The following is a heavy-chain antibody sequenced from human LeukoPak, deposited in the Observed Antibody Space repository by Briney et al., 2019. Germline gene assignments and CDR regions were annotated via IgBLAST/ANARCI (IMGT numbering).Heavy chain of an antibody. CDR3: ARGCYDFCSGYLRRFHNWFDP. D-gene: IGHD3-3*01. CDR1: GGSISSSSYY. Sequence: SETLSLTCTVSGGSISSSSYYWGWIRQPPGKGLEWIGSIYYSGSTYYNPSLKSRVTISVDTSKNQFSLKLSSVTAADTAVYYCARGCYDFCSGYLRRFHNWFDPWGQGTLVTVSS. V-gene: IGHV4-39*01. J-gene: IGHJ5*02. CDR2: IYYSGST.